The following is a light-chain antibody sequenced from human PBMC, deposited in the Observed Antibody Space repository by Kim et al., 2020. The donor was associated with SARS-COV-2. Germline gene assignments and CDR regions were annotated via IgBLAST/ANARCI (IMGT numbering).Light chain of an antibody. J-gene: IGLJ3*02. V-gene: IGLV4-60*03. CDR1: SGHSNNI. CDR2: VEGSGSY. CDR3: ETSDTNTRV. Sequence: QLVLTQSSSATASPGSSVKLTCTLSSGHSNNIIAWHQQQPGKAPRYLMKVEGSGSYNKGSGVPDRFSGSSSGADRYLTISNLQSEDEADYYCETSDTNTRVFGGGTKLTVL.